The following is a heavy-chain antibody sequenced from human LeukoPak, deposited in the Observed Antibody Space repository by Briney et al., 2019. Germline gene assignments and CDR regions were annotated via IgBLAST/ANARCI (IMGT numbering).Heavy chain of an antibody. Sequence: SETLSLTCTVSGGSISSYYWSWIRQPPGKGLEWIGYIYYSGSTNYSPSLKSRVTISVDTSKNQFSLKLSSATAADTAVYYCARDAGNYDILTGYNPDAFDIWGQGTMVTVSS. CDR3: ARDAGNYDILTGYNPDAFDI. CDR1: GGSISSYY. D-gene: IGHD3-9*01. V-gene: IGHV4-59*01. J-gene: IGHJ3*02. CDR2: IYYSGST.